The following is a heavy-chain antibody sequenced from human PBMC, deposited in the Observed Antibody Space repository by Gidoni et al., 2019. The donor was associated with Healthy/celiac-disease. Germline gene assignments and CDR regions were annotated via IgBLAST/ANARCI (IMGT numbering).Heavy chain of an antibody. V-gene: IGHV1-69*01. Sequence: QVQLVQSGAEVKKPGSSVKVSCKASGGTFSSYAISWVRQAPGQGLEWMGGIIPIFGTANYAQKFQGRVTITADESTSTAYMELSSLRSEDTAVYYCAATSVNPTIFGVVTLNINAFDIWGQGTMVTVSS. CDR3: AATSVNPTIFGVVTLNINAFDI. CDR2: IIPIFGTA. D-gene: IGHD3-3*01. J-gene: IGHJ3*02. CDR1: GGTFSSYA.